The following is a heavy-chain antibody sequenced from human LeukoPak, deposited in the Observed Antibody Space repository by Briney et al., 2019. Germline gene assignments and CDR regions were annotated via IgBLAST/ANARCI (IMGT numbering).Heavy chain of an antibody. CDR3: ARSTEWPDY. Sequence: SVKVSCKASGGTSHSYAFSWVRQAPGQGLEWMGGIIPIFGTANYSQKYQGRVTITADESTSTAYMELSSLRSEDTAVYYCARSTEWPDYWGQGTLVTVSS. CDR1: GGTSHSYA. CDR2: IIPIFGTA. J-gene: IGHJ4*02. D-gene: IGHD3-3*01. V-gene: IGHV1-69*13.